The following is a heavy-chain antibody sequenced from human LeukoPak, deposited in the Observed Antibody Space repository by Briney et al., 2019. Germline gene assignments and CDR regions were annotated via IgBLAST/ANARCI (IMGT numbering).Heavy chain of an antibody. J-gene: IGHJ5*02. Sequence: ASVKVSCKASGYTFTSYGISWVRQAPGQGLEWMGWINPNSGGTNYAQKFQGWVTMTRDTSISTAYMELSRLRSDDTAVYYCARDYRYDSENWFDPWGQGTLVTVSS. CDR1: GYTFTSYG. V-gene: IGHV1-2*04. CDR2: INPNSGGT. D-gene: IGHD3-22*01. CDR3: ARDYRYDSENWFDP.